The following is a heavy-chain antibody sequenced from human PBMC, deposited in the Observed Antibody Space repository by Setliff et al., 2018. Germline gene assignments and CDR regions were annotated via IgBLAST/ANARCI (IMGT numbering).Heavy chain of an antibody. CDR3: ARQPEGGYYDSSGYYGMAPYYFDY. J-gene: IGHJ4*02. CDR1: CYSISSGYY. V-gene: IGHV4-38-2*01. D-gene: IGHD3-22*01. Sequence: SETLSLTCAVSCYSISSGYYWGWIRQPPGKGLAWIGSIYHSGSTYYNPSLKSRVTISVETSKNQFSLKLSSVTAADTAVYYCARQPEGGYYDSSGYYGMAPYYFDYWGQGTLVTSPQ. CDR2: IYHSGST.